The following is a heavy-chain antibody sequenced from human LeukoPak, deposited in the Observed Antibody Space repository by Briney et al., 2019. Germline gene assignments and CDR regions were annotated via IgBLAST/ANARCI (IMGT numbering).Heavy chain of an antibody. CDR1: GYTFTDNY. Sequence: ASVKVSCKASGYTFTDNYLHWVRQAPGQGLEWMGWISPNSGGTNYAQKFQDRVTMTRDTSISTAYMELSRLRSDDTGVYYCARIRGLVPRQYYFDYWGQGTLVTVSS. D-gene: IGHD6-19*01. CDR3: ARIRGLVPRQYYFDY. V-gene: IGHV1-2*02. J-gene: IGHJ4*02. CDR2: ISPNSGGT.